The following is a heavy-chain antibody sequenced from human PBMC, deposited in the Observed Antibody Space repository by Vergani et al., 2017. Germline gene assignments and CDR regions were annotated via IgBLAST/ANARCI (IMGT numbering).Heavy chain of an antibody. CDR1: GASIRSSNYY. Sequence: QLQLQESGPGLVKPSATLSLTCSVSGASIRSSNYYWGWIRQPPGQGLEWIASIYYSRSTYYNPSLKSRVTISVDTSKNQFSLKLRSVTAADTAVYFCARHSTVEWLVKLGWIDPWGQGILVTVSS. CDR2: IYYSRST. CDR3: ARHSTVEWLVKLGWIDP. V-gene: IGHV4-39*01. D-gene: IGHD6-19*01. J-gene: IGHJ5*02.